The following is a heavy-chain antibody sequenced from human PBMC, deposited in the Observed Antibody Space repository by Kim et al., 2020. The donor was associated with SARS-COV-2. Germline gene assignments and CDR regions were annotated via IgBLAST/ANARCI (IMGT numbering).Heavy chain of an antibody. CDR1: GFTFSSYD. V-gene: IGHV3-13*01. CDR3: ARGDIPGYCGYARRYYYYYGMDV. Sequence: GGSLRLSCAASGFTFSSYDMHWVRQATGKGLEWVSAIGTAGDTYYPGSVKGRFTISRENAKNSLYLQMNSLRAGDTAVYYCARGDIPGYCGYARRYYYYYGMDVWGQGTTVTVSS. D-gene: IGHD5-12*01. J-gene: IGHJ6*02. CDR2: IGTAGDT.